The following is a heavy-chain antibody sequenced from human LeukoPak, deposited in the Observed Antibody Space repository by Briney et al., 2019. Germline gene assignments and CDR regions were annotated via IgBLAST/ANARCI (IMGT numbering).Heavy chain of an antibody. CDR1: GFTFSSYG. CDR2: IWYDGSNK. D-gene: IGHD3-22*01. CDR3: ARDRATMIVVALFDY. V-gene: IGHV3-33*01. J-gene: IGHJ4*02. Sequence: GGSLRLSCAASGFTFSSYGMHWVRQAPGKGLEWVAVIWYDGSNKYYADSVKGRFTISRDNSKNTLYLQMNSLRAEDTAVYYCARDRATMIVVALFDYWGQGTLVTVSS.